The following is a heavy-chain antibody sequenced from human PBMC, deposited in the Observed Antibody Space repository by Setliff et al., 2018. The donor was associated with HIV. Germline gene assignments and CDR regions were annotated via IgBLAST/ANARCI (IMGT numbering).Heavy chain of an antibody. D-gene: IGHD3-3*01. CDR2: IYSSGST. CDR1: GGSISSGSYY. CDR3: ASVTIFGVVFDY. Sequence: SETLSLTCTVSGGSISSGSYYWSWIRQPAGKGLEWIGRIYSSGSTNYNPSLKSRVTISVDTSKNQFSLKLSSVTAADTAVYYCASVTIFGVVFDYWGQGTLVTVSS. J-gene: IGHJ4*02. V-gene: IGHV4-61*02.